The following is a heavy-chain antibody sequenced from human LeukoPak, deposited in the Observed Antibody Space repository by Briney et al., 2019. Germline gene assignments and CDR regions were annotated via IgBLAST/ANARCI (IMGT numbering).Heavy chain of an antibody. J-gene: IGHJ4*02. D-gene: IGHD6-6*01. Sequence: ASVKVSCKASGYTFVSYDINWVRQAPGQGLEWMGIINPSGGSTSYAQKFQGRVTMTRDMSTSTVYMELSSLRSEDTAVYYCARDGGSSSFLDYWGQGTLVTVSS. V-gene: IGHV1-46*01. CDR1: GYTFVSYD. CDR3: ARDGGSSSFLDY. CDR2: INPSGGST.